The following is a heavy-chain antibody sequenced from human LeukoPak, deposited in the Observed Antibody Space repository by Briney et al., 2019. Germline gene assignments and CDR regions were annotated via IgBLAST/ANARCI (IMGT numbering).Heavy chain of an antibody. CDR1: GFTFSSYG. D-gene: IGHD6-19*01. CDR2: ISYDGSNK. J-gene: IGHJ4*02. CDR3: AKDRPPYSSGWFFDY. Sequence: GGSLRLSCAASGFTFSSYGVHWVRQAPGKWLEWEAVISYDGSNKYYADSVKGRFTISRDNSKNTLYLQMNSLRAEDTAVYYCAKDRPPYSSGWFFDYWGQGTLVTVSS. V-gene: IGHV3-30*18.